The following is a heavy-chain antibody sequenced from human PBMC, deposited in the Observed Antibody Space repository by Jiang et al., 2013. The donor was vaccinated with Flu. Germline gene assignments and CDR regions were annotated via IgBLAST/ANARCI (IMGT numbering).Heavy chain of an antibody. D-gene: IGHD3-10*01. Sequence: GAEVKKPGEPLKISCKGSGYSFTSYWIGWVRQMPGKGLEWMGRIDPSDSYTNYSPSFQGHVTISADKSISTAYLQWSSLKASDTAMYYCARSRVSGGAYYGMDVWGKGTTVTVSS. CDR1: GYSFTSYW. CDR3: ARSRVSGGAYYGMDV. CDR2: IDPSDSYT. V-gene: IGHV5-10-1*01. J-gene: IGHJ6*04.